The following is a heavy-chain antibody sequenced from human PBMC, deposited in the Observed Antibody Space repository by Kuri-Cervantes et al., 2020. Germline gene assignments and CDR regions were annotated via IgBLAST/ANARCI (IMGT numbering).Heavy chain of an antibody. Sequence: GGSLRLSCAASGIIFGKSGMSWVRQTPGEGLKWVSTINDYGNNKHYADSVEGRFTISRDNSRSTLTLQMNSPRAEDTAIYFCAKDLTFDLWGQGTLVTVSS. CDR3: AKDLTFDL. V-gene: IGHV3-23*01. J-gene: IGHJ4*02. CDR2: INDYGNNK. CDR1: GIIFGKSG.